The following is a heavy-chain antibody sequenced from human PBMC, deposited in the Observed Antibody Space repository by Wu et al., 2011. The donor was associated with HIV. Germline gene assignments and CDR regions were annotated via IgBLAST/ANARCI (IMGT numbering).Heavy chain of an antibody. CDR3: TRRLQSRLRGLGLGY. Sequence: QVQLVQSGAEVKRPGASVKVSCKTSGYTFSNYDIHWVRQAPGQGLEWMGWMNPSAGSAGFAPKLQGRVSLTRNTSISTAYMELSSLRSEDTAVYYCTRRLQSRLRGLGLGYWGRGNPGHRLL. J-gene: IGHJ4*02. V-gene: IGHV1-8*02. CDR2: MNPSAGSA. CDR1: GYTFSNYD. D-gene: IGHD3-16*01.